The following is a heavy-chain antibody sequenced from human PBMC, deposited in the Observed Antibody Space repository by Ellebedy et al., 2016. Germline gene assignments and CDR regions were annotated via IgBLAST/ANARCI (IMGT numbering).Heavy chain of an antibody. CDR3: ARDPIAARQLGYFDY. CDR1: GFTFSSYA. V-gene: IGHV3-30-3*01. Sequence: GGSLRLSCAASGFTFSSYAMHWVRQAPGKGLEWVAVISYDGSNKYNADSVRGRFTISRDNSKNTLYLQMNSLRAEDTAVYYCARDPIAARQLGYFDYWGQGTLVTVSS. CDR2: ISYDGSNK. J-gene: IGHJ4*02. D-gene: IGHD6-6*01.